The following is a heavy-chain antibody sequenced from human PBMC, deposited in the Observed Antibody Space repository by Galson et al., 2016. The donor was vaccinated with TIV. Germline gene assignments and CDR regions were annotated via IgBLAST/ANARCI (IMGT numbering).Heavy chain of an antibody. CDR3: ARDYWVTYTDLPFFDF. J-gene: IGHJ4*02. Sequence: SLRLSCAASGFTFSSYWMSWVRQAPGKGLEWVANTKQDETEKYYVDSVKGRFTISRDNANNVMSLQMNGLRPEDTAVYFCARDYWVTYTDLPFFDFWGQGILVTVSS. D-gene: IGHD2-21*02. CDR1: GFTFSSYW. V-gene: IGHV3-7*03. CDR2: TKQDETEK.